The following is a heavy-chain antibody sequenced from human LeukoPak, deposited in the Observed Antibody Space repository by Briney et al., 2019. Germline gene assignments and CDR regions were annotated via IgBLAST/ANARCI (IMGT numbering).Heavy chain of an antibody. D-gene: IGHD1-26*01. Sequence: GGSLRLSCADSGFIFNNYSMNWVRQAPGKGLEWVSSISSGGDYSYYADSVKGRFTISRDNAKNSLYLQMNSLRTEDTALYYCARDGTGDTTGPWAFDFWGQGALVTTSS. J-gene: IGHJ3*01. CDR3: ARDGTGDTTGPWAFDF. CDR2: ISSGGDYS. V-gene: IGHV3-21*01. CDR1: GFIFNNYS.